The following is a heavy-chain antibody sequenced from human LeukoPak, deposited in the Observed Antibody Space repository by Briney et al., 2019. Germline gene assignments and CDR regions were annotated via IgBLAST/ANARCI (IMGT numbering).Heavy chain of an antibody. D-gene: IGHD3-22*01. CDR3: ARHYYDSSGYHHPLFDY. CDR1: GGSISSYY. CDR2: IYYSGST. V-gene: IGHV4-59*08. Sequence: PSETLSLTCTVSGGSISSYYWSWIRQPPGKGLEWIGYIYYSGSTNYNPSLKSRVTISVDTSKNQFSLKLSSVTAADTAVYYCARHYYDSSGYHHPLFDYWGQGTLVTVSS. J-gene: IGHJ4*02.